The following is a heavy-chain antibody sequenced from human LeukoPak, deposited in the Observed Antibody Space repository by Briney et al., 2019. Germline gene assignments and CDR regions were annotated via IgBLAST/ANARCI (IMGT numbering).Heavy chain of an antibody. J-gene: IGHJ4*02. CDR1: GFTVSSYS. CDR2: ISSSGGTI. V-gene: IGHV3-48*04. CDR3: ARTPIYYFDNSGYYN. D-gene: IGHD3-22*01. Sequence: GGSLRLSCEASGFTVSSYSMNWVRQAPGKGLEWVSYISSSGGTIYYADSVKGRFTISRDNAKNSLSLQMNSLRAEDTAVYYCARTPIYYFDNSGYYNWGQGTLVTVSS.